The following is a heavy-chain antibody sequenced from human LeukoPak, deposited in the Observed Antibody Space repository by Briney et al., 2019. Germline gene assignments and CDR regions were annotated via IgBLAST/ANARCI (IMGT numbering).Heavy chain of an antibody. CDR1: GGSFSGYY. CDR3: ASSPAAAGSWYYYMDV. V-gene: IGHV4-34*01. D-gene: IGHD6-13*01. CDR2: INHSGST. Sequence: SETLSLTCAVYGGSFSGYYWSWIRQPPGKGLEWIGEINHSGSTNYNPSLKSRGTISVDTSKNQCSLKLSSVTAADTAVYYCASSPAAAGSWYYYMDVWGKGTTVTLSS. J-gene: IGHJ6*03.